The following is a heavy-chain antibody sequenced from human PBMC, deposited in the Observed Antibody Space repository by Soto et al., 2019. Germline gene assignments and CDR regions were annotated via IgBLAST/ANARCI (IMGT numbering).Heavy chain of an antibody. V-gene: IGHV1-69*01. CDR1: GGTFSSYA. D-gene: IGHD3-22*01. Sequence: QVQLVQSGAEVKKPGSSVKVSCKASGGTFSSYAFSWVRQAPGQGLEWMGGIIPIFGTVNYAQKFQGRVTITAAESTSTAYVELSSLRSEDTAVYYCARAYDSSGYYAPRAYWYFDLWGRGTLVTVSS. CDR3: ARAYDSSGYYAPRAYWYFDL. J-gene: IGHJ2*01. CDR2: IIPIFGTV.